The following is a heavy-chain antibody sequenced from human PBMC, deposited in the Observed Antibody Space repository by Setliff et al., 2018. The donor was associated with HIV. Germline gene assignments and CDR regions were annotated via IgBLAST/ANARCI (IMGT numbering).Heavy chain of an antibody. V-gene: IGHV4-38-2*01. CDR3: ARAASYYDSSGYVDY. Sequence: SETLSLTCALSGYSISNGYYWGWIRQPSGKGLEWIGSIYHSGSTFYNPSLRSRVTISVDTSKNQFSLKLTSVTAADTAVYYCARAASYYDSSGYVDYWGQGTLVTVSS. J-gene: IGHJ4*02. D-gene: IGHD3-22*01. CDR2: IYHSGST. CDR1: GYSISNGYY.